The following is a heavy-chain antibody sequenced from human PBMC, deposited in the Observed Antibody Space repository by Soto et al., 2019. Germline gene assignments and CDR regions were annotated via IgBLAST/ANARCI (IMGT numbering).Heavy chain of an antibody. D-gene: IGHD7-27*01. V-gene: IGHV2-5*02. CDR3: AHSLIPNWGSRGAFDY. Sequence: QITLKESGPTLVKPTQTLTLTCTFSGFSLSTSGVGVGWIRQPPGKALEWLALIYWDDDKRYSPSLKSRLTTAKDTSINQVVLTMTNIDTVDIATHYCAHSLIPNWGSRGAFDYWGQGTLVTVSS. CDR2: IYWDDDK. CDR1: GFSLSTSGVG. J-gene: IGHJ4*02.